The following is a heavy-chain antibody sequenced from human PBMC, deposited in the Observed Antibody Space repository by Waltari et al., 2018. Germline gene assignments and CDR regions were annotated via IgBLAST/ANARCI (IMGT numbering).Heavy chain of an antibody. CDR1: GGSISSSNW. CDR3: ARDIRPYGSGSYRDY. Sequence: QVQLQESGPGLVKPSGTLSLTCAVSGGSISSSNWWSWVRQPPGKGLEWIGEIYHSGSTNYNPSLKSRVTISVDKSKNQFSRKLSAVTAADTAVYYCARDIRPYGSGSYRDYWGQGTLVTVSS. D-gene: IGHD3-10*01. V-gene: IGHV4-4*02. CDR2: IYHSGST. J-gene: IGHJ4*02.